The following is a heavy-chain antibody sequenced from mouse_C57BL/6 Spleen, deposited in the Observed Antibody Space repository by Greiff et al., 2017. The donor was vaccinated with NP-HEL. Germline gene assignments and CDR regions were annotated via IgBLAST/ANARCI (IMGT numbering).Heavy chain of an antibody. V-gene: IGHV1-74*01. J-gene: IGHJ3*01. Sequence: QVQLQQPGAELVKPGASVKVSCKASGYTFTSYWMHWVKQRPGQGLEWIGRIHPSDSDTNYNQKFKGKATLTVDKSSSTAYMQLSSLTSEDSAVYYCAIPSDYGSSPFAYWGQGTMVTVSA. CDR1: GYTFTSYW. D-gene: IGHD1-1*01. CDR3: AIPSDYGSSPFAY. CDR2: IHPSDSDT.